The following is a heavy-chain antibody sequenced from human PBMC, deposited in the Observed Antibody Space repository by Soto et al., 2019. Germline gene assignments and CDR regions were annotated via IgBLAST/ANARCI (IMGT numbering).Heavy chain of an antibody. V-gene: IGHV5-51*01. CDR3: AQLPGSYGDYGGADY. Sequence: GESLKISCKGSGYSFTSYWIGWVRQMPGKGLEWMGIIYPGDSDTRYSPSFQGQVTISADKSISTAYLQWSSLKASDTAMYYCAQLPGSYGDYGGADYWGQGTLVTVSS. J-gene: IGHJ4*02. D-gene: IGHD4-17*01. CDR1: GYSFTSYW. CDR2: IYPGDSDT.